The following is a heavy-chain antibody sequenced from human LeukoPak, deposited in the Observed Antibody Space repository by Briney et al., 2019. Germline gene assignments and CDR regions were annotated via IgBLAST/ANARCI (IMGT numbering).Heavy chain of an antibody. J-gene: IGHJ4*02. CDR1: GFNFNNYA. Sequence: GGSLRLSCVVSGFNFNNYAMSWVRQAPGKGLEWVSGISGSGGSTYYADSVKGRFTISRDNSKNTLYLQMNSLRAEDTAVYYCAKDRLGGSGSYDYWGQGTLVTVSS. V-gene: IGHV3-23*01. D-gene: IGHD3-10*01. CDR3: AKDRLGGSGSYDY. CDR2: ISGSGGST.